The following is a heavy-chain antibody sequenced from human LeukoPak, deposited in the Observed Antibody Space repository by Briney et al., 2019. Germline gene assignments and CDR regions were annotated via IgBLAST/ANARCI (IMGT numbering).Heavy chain of an antibody. J-gene: IGHJ4*02. CDR2: IRSKANNNAT. CDR1: GLTFSGSA. CDR3: ARLVGGDGPDY. V-gene: IGHV3-73*01. Sequence: GGSLKLSCAASGLTFSGSAMHWVRQASGKGLEWVGRIRSKANNNATTYAASVKGRFTISRDDSKNTTYLQMNSLKTEDTALYYCARLVGGDGPDYWGQGTLVTVSS. D-gene: IGHD2-21*02.